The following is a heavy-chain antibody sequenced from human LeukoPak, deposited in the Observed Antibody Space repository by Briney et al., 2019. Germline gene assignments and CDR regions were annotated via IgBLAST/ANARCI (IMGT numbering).Heavy chain of an antibody. V-gene: IGHV3-49*03. Sequence: GGSLRLSCTASGFTFGEYAMSWFRQAPGKGLEWVGFIRSKAYGGTTEYAASVKGRFTISRDDSKSIAYLQMNSLKTEDTAVYYCTRDAGGYSGYGGYFDYWGQGTLVTVSS. J-gene: IGHJ4*02. CDR3: TRDAGGYSGYGGYFDY. D-gene: IGHD5-12*01. CDR1: GFTFGEYA. CDR2: IRSKAYGGTT.